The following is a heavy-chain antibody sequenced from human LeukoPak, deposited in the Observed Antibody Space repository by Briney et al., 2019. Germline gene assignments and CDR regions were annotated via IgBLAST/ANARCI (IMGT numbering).Heavy chain of an antibody. D-gene: IGHD3-22*01. Sequence: ASVKVSCKASGYTFTSYYMHWVRQAPGQGLEWMGIINPSGGSTSYAQKFQGRVTMTRDMSTSTVYMELSSLRSEDTAVYYCARDRSQYYYDSSGYSHFDYWGQGTLVTVSS. CDR1: GYTFTSYY. CDR2: INPSGGST. CDR3: ARDRSQYYYDSSGYSHFDY. J-gene: IGHJ4*02. V-gene: IGHV1-46*01.